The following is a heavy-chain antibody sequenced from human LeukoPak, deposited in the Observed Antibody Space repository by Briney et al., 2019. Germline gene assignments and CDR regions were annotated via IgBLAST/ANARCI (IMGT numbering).Heavy chain of an antibody. CDR3: AKVRTGHYFDY. J-gene: IGHJ4*02. V-gene: IGHV3-23*01. Sequence: PGGSLRLSCAASGFTFSDCALSWVRQAPGKGLEWVSDINGSGDRTYYADSVKGRFTISRDNSENTLYLQMNSLRAEDTAVYYCAKVRTGHYFDYWGQGTLVTVSS. CDR2: INGSGDRT. D-gene: IGHD1-1*01. CDR1: GFTFSDCA.